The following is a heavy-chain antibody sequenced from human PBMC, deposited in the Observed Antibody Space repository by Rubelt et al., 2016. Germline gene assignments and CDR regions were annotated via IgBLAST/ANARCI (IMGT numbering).Heavy chain of an antibody. CDR1: GGSISSSSYY. CDR2: IYYSGST. V-gene: IGHV4-39*07. CDR3: ARVDIVATNLDY. J-gene: IGHJ4*02. D-gene: IGHD5-12*01. Sequence: QLQLQESGPGLVKPSETLSLTCTVSGGSISSSSYYWGWIRQPPGKGLEWIGSIYYSGSTYYNPSLKSRVTIAVETSKNQCSLKLSSVTAADTAVYYCARVDIVATNLDYWGQGTLVTVSS.